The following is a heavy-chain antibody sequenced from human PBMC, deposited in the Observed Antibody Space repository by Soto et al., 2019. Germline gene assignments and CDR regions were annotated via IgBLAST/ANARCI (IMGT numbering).Heavy chain of an antibody. V-gene: IGHV4-31*03. Sequence: QVQLQESGPGLVRPSQTLSLTCTVSGVSISSGGYYGSWIRQHPGKGLEWIGYIYYSGSTYYNPSLKSRVTISVDTSKNQFSLKLSSVTAADTAVYYCARDLGAFGGAFDYWGQGTLVTVSS. J-gene: IGHJ4*02. D-gene: IGHD3-16*01. CDR1: GVSISSGGYY. CDR2: IYYSGST. CDR3: ARDLGAFGGAFDY.